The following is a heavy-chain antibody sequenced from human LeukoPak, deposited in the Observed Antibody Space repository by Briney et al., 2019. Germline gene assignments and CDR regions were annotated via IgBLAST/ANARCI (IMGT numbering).Heavy chain of an antibody. CDR1: GFTFGTYW. V-gene: IGHV3-74*01. CDR2: INSDGGTT. Sequence: GGSLRLSCGASGFTFGTYWMHWVRQAPGKGLVWVSGINSDGGTTTYADSVKGRFTISRDNAKNTLYLQMNSLRAEDTAVYYCARDPNHYGDYPNWFDPWGQGTLVTVSS. D-gene: IGHD4-17*01. J-gene: IGHJ5*02. CDR3: ARDPNHYGDYPNWFDP.